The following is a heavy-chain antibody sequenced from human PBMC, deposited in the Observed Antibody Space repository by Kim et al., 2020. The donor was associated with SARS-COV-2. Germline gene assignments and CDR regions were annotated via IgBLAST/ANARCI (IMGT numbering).Heavy chain of an antibody. CDR2: IIPILGIA. Sequence: SVKVSCKASGGTFSSYAISWVRQAPGQGLEWMGRIIPILGIANYAQKFQGRVTITADKSTSTAYMELSSLRSEDTAVYYCARAKAYCSSTSCYVDWFDPGGQGTLVTVSS. J-gene: IGHJ5*02. CDR3: ARAKAYCSSTSCYVDWFDP. CDR1: GGTFSSYA. D-gene: IGHD2-2*01. V-gene: IGHV1-69*04.